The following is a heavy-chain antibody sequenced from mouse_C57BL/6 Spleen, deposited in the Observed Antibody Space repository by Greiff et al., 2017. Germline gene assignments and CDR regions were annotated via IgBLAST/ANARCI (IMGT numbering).Heavy chain of an antibody. CDR3: ARVDYYYGSSYWYFDV. CDR1: GYSITSGYY. V-gene: IGHV3-6*01. Sequence: EVKLEESGPGLVKPSQSLSLTCSVTGYSITSGYYWNWIRQFPGNKLEWMGYISYDGSNNYNPSLKNRISITRDTSKNQFFLKLNSVTTEDTATYYGARVDYYYGSSYWYFDVWGTGTTVTVSS. CDR2: ISYDGSN. D-gene: IGHD1-1*01. J-gene: IGHJ1*03.